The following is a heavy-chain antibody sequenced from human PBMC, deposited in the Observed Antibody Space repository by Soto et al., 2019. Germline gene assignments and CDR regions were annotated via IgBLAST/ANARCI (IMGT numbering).Heavy chain of an antibody. J-gene: IGHJ6*02. CDR1: GYTFTSYD. CDR2: MNPNSGNT. Sequence: ASVKVSCKASGYTFTSYDINWVRQATGQGLEWMGWMNPNSGNTGYAQKFQGRVTMTRNTSISTAYMELSSLRSEDTAVYYCARGRARITIFGVVKYYGMDVWGQGTTVTVSS. CDR3: ARGRARITIFGVVKYYGMDV. V-gene: IGHV1-8*01. D-gene: IGHD3-3*01.